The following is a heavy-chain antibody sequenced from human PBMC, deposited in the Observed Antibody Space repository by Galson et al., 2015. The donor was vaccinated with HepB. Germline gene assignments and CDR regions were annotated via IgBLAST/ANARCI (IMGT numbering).Heavy chain of an antibody. CDR1: GFTFSNYA. Sequence: GSLRLSCAASGFTFSNYAMSWVRPAPGKGLEWVSGITDGGDTTSYADSVKGRFTISRDNSKNTVHVQMNSLRAEDTAIYYCLRGRASRTYLGDYWGRGTLVTVSP. J-gene: IGHJ4*02. CDR3: LRGRASRTYLGDY. D-gene: IGHD3-10*01. V-gene: IGHV3-23*01. CDR2: ITDGGDTT.